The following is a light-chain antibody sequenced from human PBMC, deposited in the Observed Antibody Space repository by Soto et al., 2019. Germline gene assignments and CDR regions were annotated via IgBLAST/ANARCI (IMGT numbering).Light chain of an antibody. CDR2: DAS. CDR1: QYIDTD. CDR3: QQRANGSPIT. V-gene: IGKV3-11*01. Sequence: LVTQYPPSPSVHPGKRNNRTCKSTQYIDTDLAWYQQRPGEAPRLLIYDASARAAGVPGRFSGSGSGTDFTLTITSLETEDFACYYCQQRANGSPITFGRGTRLE. J-gene: IGKJ5*01.